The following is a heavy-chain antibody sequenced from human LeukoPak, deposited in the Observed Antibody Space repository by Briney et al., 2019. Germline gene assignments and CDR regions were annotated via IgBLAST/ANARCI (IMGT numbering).Heavy chain of an antibody. Sequence: SETLSLTCTVSGGSISSYYWSWIRQPPGKGLEWIGYIYYSGSTNYNPSLKSRVTISVDTSKNQFSLKLSSVTAADTAVYYCARDPEGDYYMDVWGKGTTVTISS. CDR1: GGSISSYY. J-gene: IGHJ6*03. V-gene: IGHV4-59*01. CDR2: IYYSGST. CDR3: ARDPEGDYYMDV.